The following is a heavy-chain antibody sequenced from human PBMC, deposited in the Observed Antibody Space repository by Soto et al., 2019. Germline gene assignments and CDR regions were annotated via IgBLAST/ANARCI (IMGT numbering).Heavy chain of an antibody. D-gene: IGHD3-16*01. Sequence: EVQLVESGGGLVQPGGSLRLSCAASGFTVSTKYMSWVRQAPGKGLEWVSVIYSGGSTFYADSVRGRFTNSRDNSKNTVNLQMNSLRAVDTAVYYCARDPWAADYWGQGTLVTVSS. CDR1: GFTVSTKY. CDR2: IYSGGST. CDR3: ARDPWAADY. V-gene: IGHV3-66*01. J-gene: IGHJ4*02.